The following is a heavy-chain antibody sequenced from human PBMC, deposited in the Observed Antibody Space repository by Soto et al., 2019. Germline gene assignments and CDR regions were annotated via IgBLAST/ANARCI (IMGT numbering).Heavy chain of an antibody. J-gene: IGHJ5*02. CDR3: ATLPPPIVVTLLPIPT. CDR2: VYHSGIS. V-gene: IGHV4-4*02. CDR1: GDSISSTHW. Sequence: QVYLQQSGPGLVKPSGTLSLTCTVSGDSISSTHWWTWVRQTPGRRLEWIGEVYHSGISSYNPSHTTRATISADKSNNQFSLKLTSVTAADTAVYYCATLPPPIVVTLLPIPTWGQGTLVSVSS. D-gene: IGHD2-21*01.